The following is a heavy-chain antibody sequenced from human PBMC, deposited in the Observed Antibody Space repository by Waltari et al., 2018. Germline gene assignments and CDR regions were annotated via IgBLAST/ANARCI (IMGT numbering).Heavy chain of an antibody. D-gene: IGHD3-10*01. V-gene: IGHV4-59*01. Sequence: QVQLQESGPGLVKPSETLSLTCPVSGGSISSYYWSWIRQPPGKGLEWIGYIYYSGSTNYNPSLKSRVTISVDTSKNQFSLKLSSVTAVDTAVYYCARDRSMVRGVIDYYFDYWGQGTLVTVSS. CDR2: IYYSGST. J-gene: IGHJ4*02. CDR1: GGSISSYY. CDR3: ARDRSMVRGVIDYYFDY.